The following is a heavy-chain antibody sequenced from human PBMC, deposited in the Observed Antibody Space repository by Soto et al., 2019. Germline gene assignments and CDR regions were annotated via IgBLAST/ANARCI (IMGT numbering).Heavy chain of an antibody. CDR3: ARQAKYCTNGVCSYGMDV. Sequence: TLSLTCAVSGGSISSGGYSWSWIRQPPGKGLEWIGYIYHSGSTYYNPSLKSRVTISVDRSKNQFSLKLSSVTAADTAVYYCARQAKYCTNGVCSYGMDVWGQGTTVTVSS. J-gene: IGHJ6*02. CDR2: IYHSGST. V-gene: IGHV4-30-2*01. CDR1: GGSISSGGYS. D-gene: IGHD2-8*01.